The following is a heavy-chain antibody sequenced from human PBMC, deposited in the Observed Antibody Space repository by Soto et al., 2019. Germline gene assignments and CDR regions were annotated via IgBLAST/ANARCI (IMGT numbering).Heavy chain of an antibody. Sequence: ASVKVSCKASGYTFTRYDINWVRQAPGQGVEWMGWMKPNSGNTGYAQKFQGRVTMTRNTSISTAYMELSSLRSEDTAVYYCARGPKPPSKPYSSGWYEVYYYYGMDVWGQGTTVTVSS. CDR2: MKPNSGNT. D-gene: IGHD6-19*01. CDR1: GYTFTRYD. J-gene: IGHJ6*02. CDR3: ARGPKPPSKPYSSGWYEVYYYYGMDV. V-gene: IGHV1-8*01.